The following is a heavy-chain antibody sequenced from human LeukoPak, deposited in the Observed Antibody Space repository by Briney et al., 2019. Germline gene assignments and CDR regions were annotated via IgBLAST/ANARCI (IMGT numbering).Heavy chain of an antibody. CDR3: ARHRGYYGSGSYYRKYNWFDP. Sequence: SETLSLTCTVSGGSISSSSYYWGWIRQPPGKGLEWIGSIYYSGSTYYNPSLKSRVTISVDTSKNQFSLKLSSVTAADTAVYYCARHRGYYGSGSYYRKYNWFDPWGQGTLVTVSS. V-gene: IGHV4-39*01. CDR2: IYYSGST. J-gene: IGHJ5*02. CDR1: GGSISSSSYY. D-gene: IGHD3-10*01.